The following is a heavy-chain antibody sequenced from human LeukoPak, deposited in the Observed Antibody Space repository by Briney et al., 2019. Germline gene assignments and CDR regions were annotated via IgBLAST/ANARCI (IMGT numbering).Heavy chain of an antibody. Sequence: GGSLRLSCAASGVSFSDYWMTWVRLAPGKGLEWVANIKEDGSVQYSVDSVKGRFTISRDNAKNSLYLQMNSLRVEDTAVYYCARDRLNGTYDDWGQGTLVTVFS. D-gene: IGHD1-26*01. CDR3: ARDRLNGTYDD. CDR2: IKEDGSVQ. CDR1: GVSFSDYW. V-gene: IGHV3-7*01. J-gene: IGHJ4*02.